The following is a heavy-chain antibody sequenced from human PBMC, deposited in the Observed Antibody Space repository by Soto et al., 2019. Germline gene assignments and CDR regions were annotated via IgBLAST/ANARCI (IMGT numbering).Heavy chain of an antibody. CDR3: ARDASGPAAVNWFAP. V-gene: IGHV4-31*03. J-gene: IGHJ5*02. D-gene: IGHD2-2*01. CDR1: GGSISSGGYY. CDR2: ISYSGRT. Sequence: SETLSLTCTVSGGSISSGGYYWSWIRQHPEKGLEWIGYISYSGRTYYNPSLKSRVIISMDTSKNLLSLSLSSVTAADTAVYYCARDASGPAAVNWFAPWGQGTPVTVSS.